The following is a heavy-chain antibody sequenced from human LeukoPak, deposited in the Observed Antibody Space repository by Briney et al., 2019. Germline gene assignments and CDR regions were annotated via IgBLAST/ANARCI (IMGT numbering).Heavy chain of an antibody. J-gene: IGHJ4*02. V-gene: IGHV1-2*03. Sequence: LGASVKVSCKASGYTFTGYYMHWVRQAPGQGLEWMGWINPNSGGTNYAQKFQGRVTMTRDTSISTAYMELSRLRSDDTAVYYCARSHSRIAVAWGWGQGTLVTVSS. CDR1: GYTFTGYY. CDR2: INPNSGGT. D-gene: IGHD6-19*01. CDR3: ARSHSRIAVAWG.